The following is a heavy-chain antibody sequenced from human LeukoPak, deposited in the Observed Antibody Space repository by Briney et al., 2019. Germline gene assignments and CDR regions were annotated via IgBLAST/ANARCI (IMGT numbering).Heavy chain of an antibody. CDR2: IKQDGSEK. D-gene: IGHD2-2*01. CDR3: ARDSGYCSSTSCQRYYMDV. V-gene: IGHV3-7*01. J-gene: IGHJ6*03. Sequence: GGSLRLSCAASGFTFSSYWMSWVRQAPGKRLEWVANIKQDGSEKYYVDSVKGRFTISRDNAKNSLYLQMNSLRAEDTAVYYCARDSGYCSSTSCQRYYMDVWGKGTTVTISS. CDR1: GFTFSSYW.